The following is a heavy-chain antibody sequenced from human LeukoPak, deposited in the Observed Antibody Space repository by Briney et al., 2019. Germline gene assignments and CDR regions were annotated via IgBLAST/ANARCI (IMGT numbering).Heavy chain of an antibody. CDR2: ISNSGGST. J-gene: IGHJ3*02. CDR1: GFTFGSYV. CDR3: ARDVTIFGVVTRVGAFDI. Sequence: GGSLRLSCAASGFTFGSYVMSWVRQAPGKGLEWVSSISNSGGSTYYADSVKGRFTISRDNSKNTLYLQMNSLRAEDTAVYYCARDVTIFGVVTRVGAFDIWGQGTMVTVSS. V-gene: IGHV3-23*01. D-gene: IGHD3-3*01.